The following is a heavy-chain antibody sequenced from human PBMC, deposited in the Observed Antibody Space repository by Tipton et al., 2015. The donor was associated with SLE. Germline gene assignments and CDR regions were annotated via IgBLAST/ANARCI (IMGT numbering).Heavy chain of an antibody. CDR1: GGSINGGSYF. CDR3: ASGEGDPKYFDY. Sequence: TLSLTCTVSGGSINGGSYFWSWIRQPAGKGLEWIGRIYTSGSTTYNPSLRSRVTISGDTSKNQFSLKLSSVTAADTAVYYCASGEGDPKYFDYWGQGTLVTVSS. CDR2: IYTSGST. V-gene: IGHV4-61*02. J-gene: IGHJ4*02. D-gene: IGHD3-16*01.